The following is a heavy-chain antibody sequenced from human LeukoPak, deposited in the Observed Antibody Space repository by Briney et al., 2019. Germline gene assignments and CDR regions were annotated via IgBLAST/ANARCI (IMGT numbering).Heavy chain of an antibody. D-gene: IGHD2-21*02. J-gene: IGHJ6*02. Sequence: GGSLRLSCAASGFSFSSDWMHWVRQTPGEGLVWVSRIKYDGTSTTYADSVKGRFTISRDNAKNTLYLQMNSLRAEDTAVYYCARAAIYRRLHYYYYYGMDVWGQGTTVTVSS. CDR2: IKYDGTST. V-gene: IGHV3-74*01. CDR3: ARAAIYRRLHYYYYYGMDV. CDR1: GFSFSSDW.